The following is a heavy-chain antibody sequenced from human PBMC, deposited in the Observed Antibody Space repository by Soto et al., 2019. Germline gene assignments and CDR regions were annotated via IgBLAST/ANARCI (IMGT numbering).Heavy chain of an antibody. D-gene: IGHD3-22*01. V-gene: IGHV4-61*01. CDR2: IYYSGST. CDR1: GGSVSSGSYY. CDR3: ARFAYYYDSSGYYYDY. Sequence: QVQLQESGPGLVKPSETLSLTCTVSGGSVSSGSYYWSWIRQPPGKGLEWIGYIYYSGSTNYNPCHTTRVTISVDTSKTQFSLKLSSVTAADTAVYYCARFAYYYDSSGYYYDYWGQGTLVTVSS. J-gene: IGHJ4*02.